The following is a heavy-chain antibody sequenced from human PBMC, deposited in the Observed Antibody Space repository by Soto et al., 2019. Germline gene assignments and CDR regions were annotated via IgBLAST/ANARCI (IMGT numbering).Heavy chain of an antibody. CDR2: IDPSDSYT. V-gene: IGHV5-10-1*01. J-gene: IGHJ6*02. Sequence: PGGALKISSKGSGDSFASYLSSLVRQMPGKGREWMGRIDPSDSYTNYSPSFQGHVTISADKSISTAYLQWSRLKASDTAMYYCARHGCTSCYTPGSDYYGMDVWGQGTTVTVSS. CDR1: GDSFASYL. D-gene: IGHD2-2*02. CDR3: ARHGCTSCYTPGSDYYGMDV.